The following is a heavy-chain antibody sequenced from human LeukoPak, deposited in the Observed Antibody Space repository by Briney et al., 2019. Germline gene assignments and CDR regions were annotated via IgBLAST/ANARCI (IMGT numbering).Heavy chain of an antibody. CDR3: ARDIAGEGSNRRAYGMDV. Sequence: GSLRPSCAAFGFTFGCPYLSWIRQGPGKGVGWVSFICSGSSYTNYADSVKGRFTISRDNAKNSLYLQMNNLRAEDTAVYYCARDIAGEGSNRRAYGMDVWGQGTTVTVSS. D-gene: IGHD6-13*01. V-gene: IGHV3-11*06. J-gene: IGHJ6*02. CDR2: ICSGSSYT. CDR1: GFTFGCPY.